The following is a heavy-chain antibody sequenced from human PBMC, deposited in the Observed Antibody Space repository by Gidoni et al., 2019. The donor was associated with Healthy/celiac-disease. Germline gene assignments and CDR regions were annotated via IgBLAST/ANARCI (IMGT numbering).Heavy chain of an antibody. CDR2: SYPGDSDT. J-gene: IGHJ5*02. CDR1: GYSSTRYW. Sequence: EVQRVQSGAEVKKRGESLRISCKGSGYSSTRYWIGWVLQMPGKGLEWMGISYPGDSDTSYSTSFQGQVTISADKSIRTAYLQCSSLNASDTAMYYCARLLLWDYGVYYHQWFDPWGQGTLVTVSS. V-gene: IGHV5-51*01. CDR3: ARLLLWDYGVYYHQWFDP. D-gene: IGHD4-17*01.